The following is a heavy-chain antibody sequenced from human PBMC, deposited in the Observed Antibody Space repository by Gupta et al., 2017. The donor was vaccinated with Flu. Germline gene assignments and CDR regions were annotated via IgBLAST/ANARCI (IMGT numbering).Heavy chain of an antibody. V-gene: IGHV3-15*01. J-gene: IGHJ4*02. CDR3: TTGGGDSPKPPDY. D-gene: IGHD1-14*01. CDR1: GFTFSNAW. CDR2: IKSKTDGGTT. Sequence: EVQLVESGGGLVKPGGSLRLSCAASGFTFSNAWMSWVRQAPGKGLEWVGRIKSKTDGGTTDYAAPVKGRFTISRDDSKNTLYLQMNSLKTEDTAVYYCTTGGGDSPKPPDYWGQGTLVTVSS.